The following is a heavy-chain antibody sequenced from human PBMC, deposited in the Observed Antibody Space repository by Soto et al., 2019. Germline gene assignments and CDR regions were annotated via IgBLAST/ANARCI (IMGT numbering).Heavy chain of an antibody. CDR1: GFTFSSYA. CDR3: ARALRYAFDI. V-gene: IGHV3-64*01. CDR2: ISSNGGST. Sequence: EVQLVESGGGLVQPGGSLRLSCAASGFTFSSYAMHWVRQAPGKGLEYVSAISSNGGSTYYANSVKGRFTISRDNSKNTLYLQMGSLRAEDMAVYYCARALRYAFDIWGQGTMVTVSS. J-gene: IGHJ3*02.